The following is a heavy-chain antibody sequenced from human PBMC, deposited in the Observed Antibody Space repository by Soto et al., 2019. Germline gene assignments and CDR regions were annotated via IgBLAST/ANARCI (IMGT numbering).Heavy chain of an antibody. D-gene: IGHD6-19*01. J-gene: IGHJ5*02. CDR1: GYTFTSYA. V-gene: IGHV1-3*01. CDR2: INAGNGNT. CDR3: ARGVAGPLPWFDP. Sequence: QVQLVQSGAEVKKPGASVKVSCKASGYTFTSYAMHWVRQAPGQRREWMGWINAGNGNTKYSQKFQGRVTITRDTSASTAYMELSSLRSEDTAVYYCARGVAGPLPWFDPWGQGTLVTVSS.